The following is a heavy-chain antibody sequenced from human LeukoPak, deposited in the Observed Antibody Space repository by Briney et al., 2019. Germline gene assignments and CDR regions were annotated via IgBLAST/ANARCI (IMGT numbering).Heavy chain of an antibody. CDR1: GYTFTGYY. CDR3: ARCKYSYYDFWSGEPLPLDY. Sequence: GASVKVSCKASGYTFTGYYMHWVRQAPGQGLEWMGWINPNSGGTNYAQKFQGRVTMTRDTSISTAYMELSRLRSDDTAVYYCARCKYSYYDFWSGEPLPLDYWGQGTLVTVSS. D-gene: IGHD3-3*01. V-gene: IGHV1-2*02. J-gene: IGHJ4*02. CDR2: INPNSGGT.